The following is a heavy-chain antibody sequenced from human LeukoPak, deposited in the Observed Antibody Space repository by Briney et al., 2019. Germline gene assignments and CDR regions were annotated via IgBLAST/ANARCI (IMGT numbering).Heavy chain of an antibody. Sequence: GGSLGLSCAASGFTVSSNYMSWVRQAPGKGLEWVSVIYSGGSTYYADSVKGRFTISRDNSKNTLYLQMNSLRAEDTAVYYCAREHQLLYLDYWGQGTLVTVSS. CDR2: IYSGGST. D-gene: IGHD2-2*01. CDR1: GFTVSSNY. CDR3: AREHQLLYLDY. V-gene: IGHV3-66*02. J-gene: IGHJ4*02.